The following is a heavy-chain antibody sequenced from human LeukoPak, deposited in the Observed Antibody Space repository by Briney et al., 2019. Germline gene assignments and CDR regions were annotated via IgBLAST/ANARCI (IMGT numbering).Heavy chain of an antibody. CDR1: GFAFDEHG. D-gene: IGHD2-2*01. CDR2: INWSGGST. J-gene: IGHJ4*02. Sequence: GGSLRLSCTASGFAFDEHGMRWVRQVPGKGLEWVSGINWSGGSTVYADPLRGGFTISRDNAKNSLYLQMDSLRAEDTALYYCARAPITSPFYFDYWGQGTLVTVSS. V-gene: IGHV3-20*04. CDR3: ARAPITSPFYFDY.